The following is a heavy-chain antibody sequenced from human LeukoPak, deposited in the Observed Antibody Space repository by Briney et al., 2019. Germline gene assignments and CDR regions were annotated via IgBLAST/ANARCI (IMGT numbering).Heavy chain of an antibody. CDR1: GGSFSGYY. CDR3: AREILEPGKTHEY. CDR2: INHSGST. Sequence: SETLSLTCAVYGGSFSGYYWSWIRQPPGKGLEWIGEINHSGSTNYNPSLKSRVTISVDTSKNQFSLKLSSVTAADTAMYYCAREILEPGKTHEYWGQGTLVTVSS. V-gene: IGHV4-34*01. D-gene: IGHD1-1*01. J-gene: IGHJ4*02.